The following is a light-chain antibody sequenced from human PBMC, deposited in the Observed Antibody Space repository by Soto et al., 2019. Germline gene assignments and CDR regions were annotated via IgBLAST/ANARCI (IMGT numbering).Light chain of an antibody. J-gene: IGKJ1*01. CDR2: AAS. Sequence: EIVLTQSPGSLSLSPGERATLSCRASQSVDSSFFAWYQQKPGQAPRLLIYAASNRAIGIPDRCSGSGSGTDFTLSIIRLEPEDVAVYYCQQYVSSVTFGQGTKVEIK. CDR1: QSVDSSF. CDR3: QQYVSSVT. V-gene: IGKV3-20*01.